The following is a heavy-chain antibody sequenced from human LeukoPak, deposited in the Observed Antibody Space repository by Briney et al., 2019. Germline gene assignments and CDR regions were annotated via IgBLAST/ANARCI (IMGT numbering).Heavy chain of an antibody. J-gene: IGHJ4*02. CDR2: INHSGST. Sequence: PSETLSLTCAVYGVSFSGYYWSWIRQPPGKGLEWIGEINHSGSTNYNPSLKSRVTISVDTSKNQFSLKLSSVTAADTAVYYCAREGDTAMVTQSLFDYWGQGTLVTVSS. D-gene: IGHD5-18*01. V-gene: IGHV4-34*01. CDR1: GVSFSGYY. CDR3: AREGDTAMVTQSLFDY.